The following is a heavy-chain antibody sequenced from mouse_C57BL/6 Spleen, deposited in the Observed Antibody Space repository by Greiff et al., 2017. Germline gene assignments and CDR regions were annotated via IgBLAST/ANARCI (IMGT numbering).Heavy chain of an antibody. CDR3: VRQRGSSLYFDY. CDR1: GFSFNTYA. Sequence: EVMLVESGGGLVQPKGSLKLSCAASGFSFNTYAMNWVRQAPGKGLEWVARIRSKSNNYATYYADSVKDRFTISRDDSESMLYLQMNNLKTEDTAMYYCVRQRGSSLYFDYWGQGTTLTVSS. J-gene: IGHJ2*01. V-gene: IGHV10-1*01. D-gene: IGHD1-1*01. CDR2: IRSKSNNYAT.